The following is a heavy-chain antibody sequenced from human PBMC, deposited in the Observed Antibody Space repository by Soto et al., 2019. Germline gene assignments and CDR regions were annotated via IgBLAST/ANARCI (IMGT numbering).Heavy chain of an antibody. Sequence: GGSLRLSCAASGFSFSSYSMTWVRQAPGKGLEWVSYIDSSSSAIYYADSVKGRFTISRDNAKNSLYLQMNSLRDEDMAVYYCARGRLWSFDFWGQGTLVTVSS. J-gene: IGHJ4*02. CDR2: IDSSSSAI. CDR3: ARGRLWSFDF. CDR1: GFSFSSYS. V-gene: IGHV3-48*02. D-gene: IGHD3-10*01.